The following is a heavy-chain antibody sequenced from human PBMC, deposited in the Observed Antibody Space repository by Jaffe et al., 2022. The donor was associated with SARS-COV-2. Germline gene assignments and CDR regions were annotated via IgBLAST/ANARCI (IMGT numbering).Heavy chain of an antibody. J-gene: IGHJ5*02. V-gene: IGHV3-11*01. Sequence: QVQLVESGGDLVEPGGSLRLSCEASGFTFRDSYMSWIRHVPGKGLEWLSYISGSGSTIYYADSVKGRFTVSRDNGKSSLYLQMSSLRADDTALYFCARCPGANYFGWWDLWGLGTRVTVSA. CDR3: ARCPGANYFGWWDL. CDR2: ISGSGSTI. CDR1: GFTFRDSY. D-gene: IGHD2-8*02.